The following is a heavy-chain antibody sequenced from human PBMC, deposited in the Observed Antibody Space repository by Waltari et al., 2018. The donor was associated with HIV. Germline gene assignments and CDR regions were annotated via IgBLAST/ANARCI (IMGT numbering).Heavy chain of an antibody. CDR1: GATSSSYT. J-gene: IGHJ6*02. CDR2: IIPILDLS. Sequence: QVQLVHSGAEVKKPGSSVRVSCKASGATSSSYTINWVRQAPGQGLEWMGRIIPILDLSNSAQKFQDRVTIMADKSTNTAYLDLSSLTSEDTAVYYCARGKGYYGMDVWGQGTTVTVSS. CDR3: ARGKGYYGMDV. V-gene: IGHV1-69*02.